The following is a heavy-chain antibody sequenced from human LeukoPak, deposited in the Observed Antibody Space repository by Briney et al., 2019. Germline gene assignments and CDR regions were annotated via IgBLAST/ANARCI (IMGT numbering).Heavy chain of an antibody. J-gene: IGHJ4*02. CDR2: IKQDGSEK. D-gene: IGHD6-13*01. CDR3: ARELGIAAAGTTGFDY. V-gene: IGHV3-7*03. CDR1: GFTFSSYW. Sequence: GGSLRLSCAASGFTFSSYWMSWVRQAPGKGLEWVANIKQDGSEKYYVDSVKGRFAISRDNAKNSLYLQMNSLRAEDTAVYYCARELGIAAAGTTGFDYWGQGTLVTVSS.